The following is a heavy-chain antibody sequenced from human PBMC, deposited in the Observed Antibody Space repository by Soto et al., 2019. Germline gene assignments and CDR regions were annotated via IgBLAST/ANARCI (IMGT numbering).Heavy chain of an antibody. J-gene: IGHJ4*02. CDR3: ARTSPVAGGFDY. CDR1: GYTFTGYD. Sequence: ASVKVSCKASGYTFTGYDINWVRQATGQGLEWMGWMNPNSGNTGYAQKFQGRVTMTRNTSISTAYMELSSLRSEDTAVSYCARTSPVAGGFDYWGQGTLVTVSS. V-gene: IGHV1-8*01. CDR2: MNPNSGNT. D-gene: IGHD6-19*01.